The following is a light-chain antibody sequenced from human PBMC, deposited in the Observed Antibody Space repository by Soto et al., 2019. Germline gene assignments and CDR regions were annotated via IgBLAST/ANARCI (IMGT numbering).Light chain of an antibody. CDR2: GAS. V-gene: IGKV3-20*01. J-gene: IGKJ2*01. CDR3: QQYGRSSYT. CDR1: QSVSSSY. Sequence: EIVLTQSPGTLSLSPGERVTLSCRASQSVSSSYLAWYQQKPGQAPRLLIYGASSRATGIPDRFSGSGSGTDFTLTISRLEPEDFAXYYCQQYGRSSYTFGQGTKLEIK.